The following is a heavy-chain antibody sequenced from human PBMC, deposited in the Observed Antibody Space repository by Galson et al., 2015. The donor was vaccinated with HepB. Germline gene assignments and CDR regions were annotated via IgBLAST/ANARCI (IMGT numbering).Heavy chain of an antibody. CDR1: GYTFTSYY. CDR3: ARGPELRYFDWTISQNFDY. CDR2: INPSGGST. Sequence: SVKVSCKASGYTFTSYYMHWVRQAPGQGLEWMGIINPSGGSTSYAQKFQGRVTMTRDTSTSTVYMELSSLRSEDTAVYYCARGPELRYFDWTISQNFDYWGQGTLVTVSS. D-gene: IGHD3-9*01. V-gene: IGHV1-46*03. J-gene: IGHJ4*02.